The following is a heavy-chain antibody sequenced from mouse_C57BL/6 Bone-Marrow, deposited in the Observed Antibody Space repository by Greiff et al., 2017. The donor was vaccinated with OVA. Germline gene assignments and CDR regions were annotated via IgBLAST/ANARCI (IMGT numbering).Heavy chain of an antibody. CDR1: GYTFTGYC. D-gene: IGHD1-1*01. Sequence: QVQLQQSEAELAQPGASMKLSCTASGYTFTGYCMGWVRQVPGKGLEWIGEINHDGGNTYYNEKLKGKATLTADKSSSTAYMELRSLTSEDSAVYFCARYGSIHRYYFDDWGQGTTLTVSS. CDR2: INHDGGNT. CDR3: ARYGSIHRYYFDD. V-gene: IGHV1-81*01. J-gene: IGHJ2*01.